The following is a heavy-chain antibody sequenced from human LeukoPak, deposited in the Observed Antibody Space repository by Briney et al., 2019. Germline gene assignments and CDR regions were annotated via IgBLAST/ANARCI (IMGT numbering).Heavy chain of an antibody. D-gene: IGHD3-3*01. CDR3: AKRLGFWSGYHDY. CDR2: ISGSTGTT. J-gene: IGHJ4*02. Sequence: GGSLRLSCAASGFTFNTYAMSWVRQAPGKGLEWVSVISGSTGTTHYADSVKGRFTISRDNSKSTLYLQMNSLRAEDTAVYYCAKRLGFWSGYHDYWGQGTLVTVSS. V-gene: IGHV3-23*01. CDR1: GFTFNTYA.